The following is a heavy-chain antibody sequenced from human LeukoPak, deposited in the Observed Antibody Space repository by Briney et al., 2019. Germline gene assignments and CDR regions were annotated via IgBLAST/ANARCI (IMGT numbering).Heavy chain of an antibody. J-gene: IGHJ5*02. CDR2: ISSSGYNI. V-gene: IGHV3-11*01. CDR1: GFTFSDYY. CDR3: ARDRGPLGYCSGGSRCINWFDP. D-gene: IGHD2-15*01. Sequence: GGSLRLSCAASGFTFSDYYMNWIRQAPGKGLEWISYISSSGYNIYQADSVKGRFTISRDNARNSLYLHMNSLRAEDTAVYYCARDRGPLGYCSGGSRCINWFDPWGQGTLVTVSS.